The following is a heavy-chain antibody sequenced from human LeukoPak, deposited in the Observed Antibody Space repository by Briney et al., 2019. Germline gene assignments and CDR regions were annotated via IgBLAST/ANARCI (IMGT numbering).Heavy chain of an antibody. V-gene: IGHV3-7*01. CDR3: ATDRGWRTSGYYLYYFEY. Sequence: GGSLRLSCAASGFIFTNYFMSWVRQAPGKGLEWVARIKHDGSEKYYVDSVRGRFTISRDNTMNSLYLQMSSLRAEDTAVYYCATDRGWRTSGYYLYYFEYWGQGTLVTYSS. J-gene: IGHJ4*02. CDR1: GFIFTNYF. D-gene: IGHD3-3*01. CDR2: IKHDGSEK.